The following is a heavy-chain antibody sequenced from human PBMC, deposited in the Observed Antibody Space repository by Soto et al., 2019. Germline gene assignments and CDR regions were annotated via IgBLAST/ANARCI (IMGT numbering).Heavy chain of an antibody. D-gene: IGHD4-17*01. V-gene: IGHV4-59*08. CDR1: GGSISSYY. CDR3: ARHLGVAGDYSDDEYFQH. Sequence: SETLSLTCTVSGGSISSYYWSWIRQPPGKGLERIGYIYYSGSTNYNPSLKSRVTISVDTSKNQFSLKLSSVTAADTAVYYCARHLGVAGDYSDDEYFQHWGQGTLVTVSS. CDR2: IYYSGST. J-gene: IGHJ1*01.